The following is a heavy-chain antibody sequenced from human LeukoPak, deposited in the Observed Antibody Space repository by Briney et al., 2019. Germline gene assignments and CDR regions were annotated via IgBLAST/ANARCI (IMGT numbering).Heavy chain of an antibody. CDR3: ARVPAAAGTEYYFDY. CDR1: GFTFSSYS. D-gene: IGHD6-13*01. CDR2: ISSSSSYI. J-gene: IGHJ4*02. Sequence: TGGSLRLSCAASGFTFSSYSMNWVRQAPGKGLEWVLSISSSSSYIYYADSVKGRFTISRDNAKNSLYLQMNSLRAEDTAVYYCARVPAAAGTEYYFDYWGQGTLVTVSS. V-gene: IGHV3-21*01.